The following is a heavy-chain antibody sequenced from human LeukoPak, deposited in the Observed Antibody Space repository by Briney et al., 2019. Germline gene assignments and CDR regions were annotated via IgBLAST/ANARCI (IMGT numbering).Heavy chain of an antibody. V-gene: IGHV1-2*06. D-gene: IGHD1-1*01. CDR2: INPNSGGT. J-gene: IGHJ6*03. Sequence: ASVKVSCKASGYTFTGYYMHWVRQAPGQGLEWMGRINPNSGGTNYAQKFQGRVTMTRDTSISTAYMELSRLRSDDTAVYYCAREELDNYYYYYMDVWGKGTTATVSS. CDR3: AREELDNYYYYYMDV. CDR1: GYTFTGYY.